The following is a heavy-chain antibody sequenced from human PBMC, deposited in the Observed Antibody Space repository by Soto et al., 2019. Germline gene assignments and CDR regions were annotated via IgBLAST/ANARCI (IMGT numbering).Heavy chain of an antibody. D-gene: IGHD6-13*01. CDR2: IYHSGST. CDR3: ARVGQGIYYYGMDV. CDR1: GGSISSGGYS. V-gene: IGHV4-30-2*01. Sequence: PSETLSLTCAVSGGSISSGGYSWSWIRQPPGKGLEWIGYIYHSGSTYYNPSLKSRVTISVDRSKNQFSLKLSSVTAADTAVYYCARVGQGIYYYGMDVWGQGTRVTVSS. J-gene: IGHJ6*02.